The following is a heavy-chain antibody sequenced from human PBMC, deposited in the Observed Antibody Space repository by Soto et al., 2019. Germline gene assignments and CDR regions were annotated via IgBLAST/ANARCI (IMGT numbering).Heavy chain of an antibody. Sequence: GGSLRLSCAASGFTFSSYGMHWVRQAPGKGLEWVAVIWYDGSNKYYADSVKGRFTISKDHSKNTLYLQMNSLRAEDTAVYYCARDRDYGSGSYYPVGMDVWGQGTTVTVSS. CDR3: ARDRDYGSGSYYPVGMDV. J-gene: IGHJ6*02. CDR1: GFTFSSYG. V-gene: IGHV3-33*01. CDR2: IWYDGSNK. D-gene: IGHD3-10*01.